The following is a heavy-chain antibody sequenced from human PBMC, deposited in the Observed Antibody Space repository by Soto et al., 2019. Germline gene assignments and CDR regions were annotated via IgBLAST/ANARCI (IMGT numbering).Heavy chain of an antibody. CDR1: GFTFSGSA. D-gene: IGHD4-17*01. Sequence: GGSLRLSCAASGFTFSGSAMHWVRQASGKGLEWVGRIRSKANSYATAYAASVKGRFTISRDDSKNTLYLQMNSLRAEDTAVYYCAKERQATTVTLPDYWGQGTLVTVSS. J-gene: IGHJ4*02. V-gene: IGHV3-73*01. CDR3: AKERQATTVTLPDY. CDR2: IRSKANSYAT.